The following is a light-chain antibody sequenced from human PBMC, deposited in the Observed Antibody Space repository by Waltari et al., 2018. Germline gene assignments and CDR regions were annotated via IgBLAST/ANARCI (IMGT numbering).Light chain of an antibody. J-gene: IGKJ2*01. CDR2: AAS. Sequence: DIQMTQSPSSLSASVGDRVTITCRASQSISSYLNWYQQKPGKAPKLLIYAASSLQSGFSSRFSGSGSGTDFTLTISSLQPEDFATYYCQQSYSTPYTFGQGTKLEIK. V-gene: IGKV1-39*01. CDR3: QQSYSTPYT. CDR1: QSISSY.